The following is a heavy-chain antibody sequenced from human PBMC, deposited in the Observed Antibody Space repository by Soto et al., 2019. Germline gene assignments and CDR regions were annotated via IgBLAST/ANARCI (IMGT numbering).Heavy chain of an antibody. J-gene: IGHJ2*01. V-gene: IGHV3-48*01. CDR2: ISSSSSTI. D-gene: IGHD3-10*01. Sequence: EKGLEWVSYISSSSSTIYYADSVKGRFTISRDNAKNSLYLQMNSLRAEDTAVYYCFIQAEDGIRGKGSVSAFLLNRSSDL. CDR3: FIQAEDGIRGKGSVSAFLLNRSSDL.